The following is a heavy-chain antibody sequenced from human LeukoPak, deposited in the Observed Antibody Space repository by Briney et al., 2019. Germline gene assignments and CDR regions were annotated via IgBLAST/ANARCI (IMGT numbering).Heavy chain of an antibody. CDR2: IIPIFGTA. J-gene: IGHJ4*02. D-gene: IGHD2-2*01. Sequence: SVKVSCKASGGTFSSYAISWVRQAPGQGLEWMGGIIPIFGTANYAQKFQGRVTITTDESRSTAYMELSSLRSEDTAVYYCAAGNCSSTSCYLATFDYWGQGTLVTVSS. CDR3: AAGNCSSTSCYLATFDY. CDR1: GGTFSSYA. V-gene: IGHV1-69*05.